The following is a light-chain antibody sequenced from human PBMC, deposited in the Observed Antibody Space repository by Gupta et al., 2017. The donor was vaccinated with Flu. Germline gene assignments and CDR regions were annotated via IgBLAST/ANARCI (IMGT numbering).Light chain of an antibody. J-gene: IGKJ4*01. CDR1: QSVSSSY. V-gene: IGKV3D-7*01. CDR2: GAS. CDR3: QQDDNLPLS. Sequence: PGERVTLSCRASQSVSSSYLTWYQQKPGQAPRLLIYGASTRATSIPASFSGSGSGTDFTLTISSLQPEDFAVYYCQQDDNLPLSFGGGTKVEIK.